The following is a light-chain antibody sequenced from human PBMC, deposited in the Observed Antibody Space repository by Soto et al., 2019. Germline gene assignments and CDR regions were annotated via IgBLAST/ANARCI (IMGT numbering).Light chain of an antibody. Sequence: EIVMTQSPATLSVSPGDTATLSCRSSQSVGSNLAWYQQKLGQAPRVXIYGASTRDTGIPARFSGSGAGTEFTLTISSLQSEDFAVYYCQQYENWTRTFGQGTKVDIK. CDR3: QQYENWTRT. J-gene: IGKJ1*01. V-gene: IGKV3-15*01. CDR2: GAS. CDR1: QSVGSN.